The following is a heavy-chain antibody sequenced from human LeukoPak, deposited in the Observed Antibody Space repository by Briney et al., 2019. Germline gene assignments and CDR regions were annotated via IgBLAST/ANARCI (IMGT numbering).Heavy chain of an antibody. CDR2: INPSGGST. CDR1: GYTFTSYY. V-gene: IGHV1-46*01. D-gene: IGHD3-22*01. CDR3: ARGSNYYDSSGLYYFDY. Sequence: ASVKVSCKASGYTFTSYYMHWVPEAPGQGLEWMGIINPSGGSTSYAQKFQGRVTMTRDTSTSTVYMELSSLRSEDTAVYYCARGSNYYDSSGLYYFDYWGEGTLVTVSS. J-gene: IGHJ4*02.